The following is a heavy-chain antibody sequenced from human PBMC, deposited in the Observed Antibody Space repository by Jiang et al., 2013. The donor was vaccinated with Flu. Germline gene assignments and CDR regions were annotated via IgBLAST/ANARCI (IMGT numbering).Heavy chain of an antibody. CDR1: GGSINSYY. D-gene: IGHD6-19*01. CDR2: IYDSGSN. Sequence: LLKPSETLSLTCTVSGGSINSYYWSWVRQPPGKGLEWIGYIYDSGSNNYNPSLRSRVTISVDTTKNQFSLKLSAVTAADTAVYYCARGTGSGWPPNYYYGMDVWGQGTTVTVSS. J-gene: IGHJ6*02. V-gene: IGHV4-59*01. CDR3: ARGTGSGWPPNYYYGMDV.